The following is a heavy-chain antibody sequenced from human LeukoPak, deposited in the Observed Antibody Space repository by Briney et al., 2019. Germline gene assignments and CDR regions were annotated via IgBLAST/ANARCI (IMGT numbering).Heavy chain of an antibody. D-gene: IGHD6-13*01. CDR3: ASERPSSSWYDY. CDR1: GFTFSSDF. Sequence: GGSLRLSCVASGFTFSSDFMHWIRQAPGEGLMWVSQISGDETYTNYADSVKGRFTISRDNAKNLLYLQMNSLRDEDTAVYYCASERPSSSWYDYWGQGTLVTVSS. V-gene: IGHV3-74*01. J-gene: IGHJ4*02. CDR2: ISGDETYT.